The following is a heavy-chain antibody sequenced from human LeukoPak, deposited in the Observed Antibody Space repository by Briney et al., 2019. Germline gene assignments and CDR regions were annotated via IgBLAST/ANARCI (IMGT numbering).Heavy chain of an antibody. CDR2: LYIGGSM. V-gene: IGHV3-66*01. Sequence: QPGGSLRLSCVASGFTLSSNYIQWVRQGPGVGLGWGSALYIGGSMFYPDSVKGRSSISRDNFKNTLYLEMNNLRAEDTAVYYCAREKVDIVSTPETYYYYYGMDVWGQGTTVTVSS. CDR1: GFTLSSNY. CDR3: AREKVDIVSTPETYYYYYGMDV. D-gene: IGHD5/OR15-5a*01. J-gene: IGHJ6*02.